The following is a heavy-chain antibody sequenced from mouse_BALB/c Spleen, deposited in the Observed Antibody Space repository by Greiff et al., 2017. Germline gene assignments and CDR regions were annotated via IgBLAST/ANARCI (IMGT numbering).Heavy chain of an antibody. CDR1: GFTFSDYY. Sequence: EVHLVESGGGLVKPGGSLKLSCAASGFTFSDYYMYWVRQTPEKRLEWVATISDGGSYTYYPDSVKGRFTISRDNAKNNLYLQMSSLKSEDTAMYYCARDGETARARFAYWGQGTLVTVSA. CDR3: ARDGETARARFAY. D-gene: IGHD3-2*01. CDR2: ISDGGSYT. V-gene: IGHV5-4*02. J-gene: IGHJ3*01.